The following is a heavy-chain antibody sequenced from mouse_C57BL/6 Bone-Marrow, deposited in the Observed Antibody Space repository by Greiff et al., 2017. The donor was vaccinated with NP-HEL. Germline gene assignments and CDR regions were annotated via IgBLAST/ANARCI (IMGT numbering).Heavy chain of an antibody. V-gene: IGHV1-78*01. CDR3: ARPNYYGSSSFAY. J-gene: IGHJ3*01. CDR1: GYTFTDHT. CDR2: IYPRDGST. Sequence: VHLVESDAELVKPGASVKISCKVSGYTFTDHTIHWMKQRPEQGLEWIGYIYPRDGSTKYNEKFKGKATLTADKSSSTAYMQLNSLTSEDSAVYFCARPNYYGSSSFAYWGQGTLVTVSA. D-gene: IGHD1-1*01.